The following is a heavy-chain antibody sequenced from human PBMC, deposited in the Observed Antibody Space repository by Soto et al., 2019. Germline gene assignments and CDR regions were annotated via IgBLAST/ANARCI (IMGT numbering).Heavy chain of an antibody. CDR2: IIPIFGTA. D-gene: IGHD4-4*01. CDR3: ARLSREVTTSYYYYGMYV. Sequence: QVQLVQSGGEVKKPGSSVKVSCKASGGTFSSYAISWVRQAPGQGLEWMGGIIPIFGTANYAQKFQGRVTITADESTSTAYMELSSLRSEDTAVYYCARLSREVTTSYYYYGMYVWGQGTTVTVSS. J-gene: IGHJ6*02. CDR1: GGTFSSYA. V-gene: IGHV1-69*01.